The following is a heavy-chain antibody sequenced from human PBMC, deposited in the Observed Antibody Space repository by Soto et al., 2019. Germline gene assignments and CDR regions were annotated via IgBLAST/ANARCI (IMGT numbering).Heavy chain of an antibody. CDR1: NFSLSKEYY. J-gene: IGHJ4*02. CDR3: ARGAPRGIIHDMDS. Sequence: PSETLSLTCAVSNFSLSKEYYWGWIRQPPGKGLEWFGSIHQSGSPYYNPSLKSRLTISIDMSKKQLSLRLSSVTAADTAVYYCARGAPRGIIHDMDSWGQGSLVTVSS. V-gene: IGHV4-38-2*01. D-gene: IGHD3-10*01. CDR2: IHQSGSP.